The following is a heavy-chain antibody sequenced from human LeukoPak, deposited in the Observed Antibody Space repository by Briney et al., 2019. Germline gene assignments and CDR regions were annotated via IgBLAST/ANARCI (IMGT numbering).Heavy chain of an antibody. D-gene: IGHD6-13*01. CDR3: AGQIASAGTAGFDF. V-gene: IGHV4-4*07. J-gene: IGHJ4*02. CDR2: IYSTGST. Sequence: SETLSLTCTVSGGSISSYYWSWIRQPAGKGLEWIGRIYSTGSTNYNPSLKSRVTMSVDTSKNQFSLRLRSVTAADTAVYYCAGQIASAGTAGFDFWGQGALVTVSS. CDR1: GGSISSYY.